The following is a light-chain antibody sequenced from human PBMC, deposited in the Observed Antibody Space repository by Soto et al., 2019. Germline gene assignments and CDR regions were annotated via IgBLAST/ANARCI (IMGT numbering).Light chain of an antibody. V-gene: IGKV1-39*01. J-gene: IGKJ1*01. CDR2: GAS. Sequence: DIQMTQSPSSLSASVGDRVTISCRASQSISNYLNWYQQTPWKAPRVLIYGASGLQSGVPSRFSGSVSGTDFTLPIRSLQPEDCATYYCQQSYRTRWTFGQGTKVEIK. CDR1: QSISNY. CDR3: QQSYRTRWT.